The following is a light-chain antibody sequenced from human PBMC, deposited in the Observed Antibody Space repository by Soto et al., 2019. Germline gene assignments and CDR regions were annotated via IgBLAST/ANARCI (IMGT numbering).Light chain of an antibody. CDR3: QQRSAWVT. CDR2: DAS. Sequence: EIVLTQSPGTLPLSPGERATLSCRASQSVNTYLAWFQQKPGQAPRLLIYDASNRATGIPVRFSGSGSGTDFTLTISSLEPEDFAVYYCQQRSAWVTFGQGTRLEVK. J-gene: IGKJ5*01. CDR1: QSVNTY. V-gene: IGKV3-11*01.